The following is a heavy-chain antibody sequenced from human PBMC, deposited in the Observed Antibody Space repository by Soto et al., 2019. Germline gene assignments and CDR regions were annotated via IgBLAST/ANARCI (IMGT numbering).Heavy chain of an antibody. Sequence: GGSLRLSCAASGFTFSSYWMHWVRQAPGKGLEWVAVISYDGSNKYYADSVKGRFTISRDNSKNTLYLQMNSLRAEDTAVYYCAKDGGWIQPLLYFDYWGQGTLVTVSS. CDR2: ISYDGSNK. J-gene: IGHJ4*02. V-gene: IGHV3-30*18. CDR3: AKDGGWIQPLLYFDY. CDR1: GFTFSSYW. D-gene: IGHD5-18*01.